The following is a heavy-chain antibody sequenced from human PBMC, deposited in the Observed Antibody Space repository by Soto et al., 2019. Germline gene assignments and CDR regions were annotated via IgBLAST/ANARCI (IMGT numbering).Heavy chain of an antibody. J-gene: IGHJ4*02. CDR1: GGSFSGYY. D-gene: IGHD6-6*01. CDR2: INHSGST. Sequence: ETLSLTCAVYGGSFSGYYWSWIRQPPGKGLEWIGEINHSGSTNYNPSLKSRVTISVDTSKNQFSLKLSSVTAADTAVYYCARGRTPYSSSVFGYWGQGTLVTVSS. V-gene: IGHV4-34*01. CDR3: ARGRTPYSSSVFGY.